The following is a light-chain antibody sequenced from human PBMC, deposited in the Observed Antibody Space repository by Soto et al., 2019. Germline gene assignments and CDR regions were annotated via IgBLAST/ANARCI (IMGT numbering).Light chain of an antibody. CDR1: QSISSY. CDR3: QQSYSTPDT. Sequence: DIQMTQSPSSLSASVGDRVTITCRASQSISSYLNWYQKNPGKAPKLLIYAASSLQSGVPSRFSGSGSGTDFTLTISSLQPEDFATYYCQQSYSTPDTFGQGTKVEIK. J-gene: IGKJ1*01. V-gene: IGKV1-39*01. CDR2: AAS.